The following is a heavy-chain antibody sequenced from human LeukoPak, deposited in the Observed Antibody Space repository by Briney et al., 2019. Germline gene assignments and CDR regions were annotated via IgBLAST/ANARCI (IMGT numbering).Heavy chain of an antibody. CDR1: GFTFSSFA. D-gene: IGHD2/OR15-2a*01. J-gene: IGHJ4*02. Sequence: PGGSLRLSCAASGFTFSSFAMSWVRQTPGKGLAWVSTINAAGDDTFYSASVKGRFTISRDNSKNTLYLQMNSLRAEDTAVYYCTRDVNFDYWGQGTLVTVSS. CDR3: TRDVNFDY. V-gene: IGHV3-23*01. CDR2: INAAGDDT.